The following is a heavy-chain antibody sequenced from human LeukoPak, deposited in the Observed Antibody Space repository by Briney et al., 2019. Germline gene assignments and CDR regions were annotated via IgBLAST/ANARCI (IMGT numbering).Heavy chain of an antibody. CDR3: AKEGRSLQTY. J-gene: IGHJ4*02. D-gene: IGHD5-24*01. V-gene: IGHV3-7*03. CDR1: GFMFSSNW. CDR2: IKEDGTET. Sequence: GGSLRLSCAASGFMFSSNWMSWVRLAPGKGLEWVANIKEDGTETYYVDSVKGRFTISRDSAKNSLYLQMNSLRVEDTAVYYCAKEGRSLQTYWGQGTLVTVSS.